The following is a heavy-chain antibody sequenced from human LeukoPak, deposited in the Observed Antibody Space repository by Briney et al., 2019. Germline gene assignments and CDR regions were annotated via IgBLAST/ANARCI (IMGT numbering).Heavy chain of an antibody. D-gene: IGHD6-19*01. CDR3: ATSQQWLGVYYFDY. CDR1: GFTVSSNY. Sequence: GGSLRLSCAAFGFTVSSNYMTWVRQAPGKGLEGVSAISGSGGSTYYADSLKGRFTVSRDNSKNTLYLQMNSLRAEDTAVYYCATSQQWLGVYYFDYWGQGTLVTVSS. CDR2: ISGSGGST. V-gene: IGHV3-23*01. J-gene: IGHJ4*02.